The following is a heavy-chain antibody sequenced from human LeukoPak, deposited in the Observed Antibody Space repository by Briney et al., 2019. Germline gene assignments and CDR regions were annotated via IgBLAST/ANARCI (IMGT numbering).Heavy chain of an antibody. J-gene: IGHJ1*01. V-gene: IGHV3-48*03. CDR3: ARGGGYYDSSGYYPEYFQH. CDR1: GFTFSSYE. CDR2: IGSSGSTI. Sequence: GGSLRLSCAASGFTFSSYEMNWVRQAPGKGLEWVSYIGSSGSTIYYADSVKGRFTISRDNAKNSLYLQMNSLRAEDTAVYYCARGGGYYDSSGYYPEYFQHWGQGTLVTVSS. D-gene: IGHD3-22*01.